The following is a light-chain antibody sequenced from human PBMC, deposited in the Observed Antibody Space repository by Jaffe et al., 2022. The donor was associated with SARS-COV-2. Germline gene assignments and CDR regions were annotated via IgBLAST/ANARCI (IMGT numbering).Light chain of an antibody. CDR1: DIGGKS. J-gene: IGLJ1*01. CDR2: RDV. CDR3: QVWDSGPYV. V-gene: IGLV3-9*01. Sequence: SYELTQPLSVSVALGQTAMITCEGNDIGGKSVHWYQQKPGQAPVLVIYRDVSRPSGIPERFSGSNSGNTATLTISRAQSGDEADYYCQVWDSGPYVFGTGTKVTVL.